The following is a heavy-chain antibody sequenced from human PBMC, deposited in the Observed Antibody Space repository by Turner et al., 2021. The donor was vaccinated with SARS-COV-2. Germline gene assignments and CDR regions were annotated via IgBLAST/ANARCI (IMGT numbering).Heavy chain of an antibody. CDR3: ARHTYWNAYFDY. Sequence: QVQLQESGTGPVQPSETLSLTCIVPGSPITSYYWSWIRHPPGKGLEWIGYTDSGGTTKYNPSPESRVAISAETSKSQLSLRLSSVTAPDTAVYYCARHTYWNAYFDYWGQGTLVTVSP. CDR2: TDSGGTT. J-gene: IGHJ4*02. CDR1: GSPITSYY. V-gene: IGHV4-59*08. D-gene: IGHD1-1*01.